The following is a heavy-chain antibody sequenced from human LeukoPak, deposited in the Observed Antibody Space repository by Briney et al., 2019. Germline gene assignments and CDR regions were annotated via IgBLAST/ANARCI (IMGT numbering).Heavy chain of an antibody. V-gene: IGHV4-61*09. CDR3: ARLDNGYGSGSHFDY. D-gene: IGHD3-10*01. Sequence: SETLSLTCTVSGDSMNSGSYFWNWIRQPAGKGLEFIGHIYSSGSTHYNPSLKSRVTISVDTSKNQFSLKLSSVTAADTAVYYCARLDNGYGSGSHFDYWGQGTLVTVSS. CDR2: IYSSGST. CDR1: GDSMNSGSYF. J-gene: IGHJ4*02.